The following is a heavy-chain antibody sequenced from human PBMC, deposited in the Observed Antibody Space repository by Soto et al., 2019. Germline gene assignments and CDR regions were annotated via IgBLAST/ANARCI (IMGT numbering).Heavy chain of an antibody. CDR3: EKETHSSGYGSYFDY. D-gene: IGHD3-22*01. V-gene: IGHV3-30*18. Sequence: GGSLRLSCAASGFTFSSYGMHWVRQAPGKGLEWVAVISKDGSTKYDADSVKGRFTISRDNSKNTLYLQMNSLRAEDTAVYYCEKETHSSGYGSYFDYWGQGTLVTVSS. CDR1: GFTFSSYG. CDR2: ISKDGSTK. J-gene: IGHJ4*02.